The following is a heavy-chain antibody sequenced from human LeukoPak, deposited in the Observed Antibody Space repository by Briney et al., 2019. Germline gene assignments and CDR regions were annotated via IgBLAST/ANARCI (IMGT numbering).Heavy chain of an antibody. CDR1: SGSISTSNYY. V-gene: IGHV4-39*07. D-gene: IGHD3-22*01. Sequence: SETLSLTCTVSSGSISTSNYYWGWVRQPPGKALEWIGNIFYSGSTYYSPSLKSRVTISVDTSKTQFSLKLSSVTAADTAMYYCARRANYYDSSGYYYYYYYMDVWGKGTTVTISS. CDR2: IFYSGST. CDR3: ARRANYYDSSGYYYYYYYMDV. J-gene: IGHJ6*03.